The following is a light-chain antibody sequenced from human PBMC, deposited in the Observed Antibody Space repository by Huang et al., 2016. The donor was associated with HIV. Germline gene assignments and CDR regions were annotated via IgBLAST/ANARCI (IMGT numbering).Light chain of an antibody. J-gene: IGKJ3*01. V-gene: IGKV3-20*01. CDR1: QSVGIY. CDR3: QQYERPPDT. Sequence: EIVLTQSPGTLSLSPGERAILSCRASQSVGIYLAWYQQEPGQAPRLLIDGASTRVTGIPDRFSGGGSGTDFTLSISRLEPEDFAVYYFQQYERPPDTFGPGTKVNIK. CDR2: GAS.